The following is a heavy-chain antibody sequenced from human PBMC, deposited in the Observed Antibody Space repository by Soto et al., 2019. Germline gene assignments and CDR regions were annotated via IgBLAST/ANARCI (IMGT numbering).Heavy chain of an antibody. CDR3: ARHSSANWFDP. Sequence: SETLSLTCTVSGGSISSSSYYWGWIRQPPGKGLEWIGSIYYSGSTYYNPSLKSRVTISVDTSKNQFSLKLSSVTAADTAVYYCARHSSANWFDPWGQGTLVTVSS. J-gene: IGHJ5*02. D-gene: IGHD6-19*01. CDR1: GGSISSSSYY. V-gene: IGHV4-39*01. CDR2: IYYSGST.